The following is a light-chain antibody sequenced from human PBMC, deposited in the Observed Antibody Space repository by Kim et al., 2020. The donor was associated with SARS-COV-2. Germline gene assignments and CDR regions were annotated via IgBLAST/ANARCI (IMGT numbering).Light chain of an antibody. V-gene: IGKV3-15*01. CDR3: KQYNNWPPT. J-gene: IGKJ4*01. Sequence: VTPGERSTAACRASQSVSSNLAWYQQKPGQAPRLLVHGASTRATGIPGRFSDSGSGTEFTLTISSLQSEDFAVYYCKQYNNWPPTFGGGTKVDIK. CDR2: GAS. CDR1: QSVSSN.